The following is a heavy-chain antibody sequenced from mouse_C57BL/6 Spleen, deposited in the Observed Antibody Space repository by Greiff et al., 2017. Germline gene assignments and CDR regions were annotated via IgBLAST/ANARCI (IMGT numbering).Heavy chain of an antibody. J-gene: IGHJ3*01. CDR3: ARDSNYVLAWFAY. V-gene: IGHV5-17*01. CDR2: ISSGSSTI. D-gene: IGHD2-5*01. CDR1: GFTFSDYG. Sequence: EVKLVESGGGLVKPGGSLKLSCAASGFTFSDYGMHWVRQAPEKGLEWVAYISSGSSTIYYADTVKGRFTISRDNAKNTLFLQMTSLRSEDTAMYYCARDSNYVLAWFAYWGQGTLVTVSA.